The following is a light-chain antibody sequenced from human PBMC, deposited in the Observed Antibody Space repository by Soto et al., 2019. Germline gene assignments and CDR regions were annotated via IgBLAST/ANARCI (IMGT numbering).Light chain of an antibody. CDR2: DAS. CDR3: QQYDNLPPAIT. Sequence: DIRMTQSPSSLSASVGYRFTITCQASQDISNYLNWYQQKPGKAPKLLIYDASNLETGVPSRFSGSGSGTDFTFTISRLQPEDIATYYCQQYDNLPPAITFGQGTRREIK. CDR1: QDISNY. J-gene: IGKJ5*01. V-gene: IGKV1-33*01.